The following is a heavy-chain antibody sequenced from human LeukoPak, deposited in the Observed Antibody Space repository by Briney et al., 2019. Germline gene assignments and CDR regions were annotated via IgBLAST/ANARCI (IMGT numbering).Heavy chain of an antibody. Sequence: SETLSLTCAVSGYSISSGYYWGWIRQPPGKGLEWIGSIYHSVSTYYNPSLKSRVTISVDTSKNQFSLKLSSVTAADTAVYYCARVPPYDILTGYSPRGWFDPWGQGTLVTVSS. D-gene: IGHD3-9*01. CDR1: GYSISSGYY. CDR3: ARVPPYDILTGYSPRGWFDP. CDR2: IYHSVST. V-gene: IGHV4-38-2*01. J-gene: IGHJ5*02.